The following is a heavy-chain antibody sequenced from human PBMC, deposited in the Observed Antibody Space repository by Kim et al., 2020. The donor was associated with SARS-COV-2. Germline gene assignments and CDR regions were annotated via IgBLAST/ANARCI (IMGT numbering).Heavy chain of an antibody. D-gene: IGHD2-8*01. J-gene: IGHJ4*02. Sequence: SETLSLTCTVSGGSISSSSYYWGWIRQPPGKGLEWIGSIYYSGSTYYNPSLKSRVTISVDTSKNQFSLKLSSVTAADTAVYYCARRRQAYCTNGVCSYFDYWGQGTLVTVSS. CDR1: GGSISSSSYY. CDR3: ARRRQAYCTNGVCSYFDY. CDR2: IYYSGST. V-gene: IGHV4-39*01.